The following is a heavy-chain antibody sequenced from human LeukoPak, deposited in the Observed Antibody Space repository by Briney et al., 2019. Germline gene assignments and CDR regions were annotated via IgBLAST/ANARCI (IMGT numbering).Heavy chain of an antibody. D-gene: IGHD3-22*01. CDR1: GGSISSSSYY. V-gene: IGHV4-39*07. J-gene: IGHJ4*02. CDR3: ARCAACDSSGYYLDY. CDR2: IYYSGST. Sequence: SETLSLTCTVSGGSISSSSYYWGWIRQPPGKGLEWIGSIYYSGSTYYNPSLKSRVTISVDTSKNQFSLKLSSVTAADTAVYYCARCAACDSSGYYLDYWGQGTLVTVSS.